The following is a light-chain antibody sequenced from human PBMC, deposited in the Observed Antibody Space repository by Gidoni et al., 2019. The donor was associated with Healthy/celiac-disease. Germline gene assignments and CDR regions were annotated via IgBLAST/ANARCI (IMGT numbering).Light chain of an antibody. CDR2: DAS. V-gene: IGKV1-33*01. CDR3: QQYDNLPRYT. J-gene: IGKJ2*01. Sequence: DIQMTQSPSSLSASVGDRVTITCQARQDISNYLNWYQQKPGKAPTRLIDDASNWETGVPPRSSGSGSGTDFTFTMSSLQPEDSATYYCQQYDNLPRYTFGQGTKLEIK. CDR1: QDISNY.